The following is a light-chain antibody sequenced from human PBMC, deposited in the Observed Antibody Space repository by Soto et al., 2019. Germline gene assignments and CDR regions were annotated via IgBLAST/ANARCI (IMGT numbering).Light chain of an antibody. CDR1: SSDVGGFNS. Sequence: QSALTQPASVSGSPGQSITISCTGTSSDVGGFNSVSWYQLRPGTAPNLILYDVVDRPSGVSYRFSGSKSGNTASLTISGLQAADEADYFCSSYTSTMTNVFGSGTKVTVL. V-gene: IGLV2-14*03. CDR2: DVV. J-gene: IGLJ1*01. CDR3: SSYTSTMTNV.